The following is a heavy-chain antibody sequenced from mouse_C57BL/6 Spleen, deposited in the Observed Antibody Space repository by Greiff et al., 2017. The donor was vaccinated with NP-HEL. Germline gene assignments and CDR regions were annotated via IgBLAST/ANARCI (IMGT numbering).Heavy chain of an antibody. CDR1: GFTFSDYG. J-gene: IGHJ2*01. Sequence: EVKLVESGGGLVKPGGSLKLSCAASGFTFSDYGMHWVRQAPEKGLEWVAYISSGSSTIYYADTVKGRFTISRDNAKNTLFLQMTSLRSEDTAMYYCARSPDYYGSSPYYFDYWGQGTTLTVSS. CDR3: ARSPDYYGSSPYYFDY. CDR2: ISSGSSTI. D-gene: IGHD1-1*01. V-gene: IGHV5-17*01.